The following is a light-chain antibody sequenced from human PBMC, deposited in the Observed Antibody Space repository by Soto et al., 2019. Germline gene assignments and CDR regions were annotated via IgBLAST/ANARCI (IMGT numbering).Light chain of an antibody. J-gene: IGKJ4*01. CDR1: QGISSY. Sequence: DIQLTQSPSFLSASVGDRVTITCRASQGISSYLAWYQQKPGKAPNLLIYAASTLQSGVPSRFSGSGSGTEFTLTISSLQPEDFATYYCQHFNSYRLTFGGGTKVEIK. V-gene: IGKV1-9*01. CDR2: AAS. CDR3: QHFNSYRLT.